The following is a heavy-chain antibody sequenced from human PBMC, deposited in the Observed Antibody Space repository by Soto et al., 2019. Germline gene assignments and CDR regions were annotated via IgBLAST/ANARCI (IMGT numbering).Heavy chain of an antibody. V-gene: IGHV3-7*01. CDR1: GFTFSSYW. Sequence: GGSLRLSCAASGFTFSSYWMSWVRQAPGKGLEWVANIKQDGSEKYYVDSVKGRFTISRDNAKNSLYLQMNSLRAEDTAVYYCARDFPGMSGYYLSYYYYYMDVWGKGTTVTVSS. D-gene: IGHD3-3*01. CDR2: IKQDGSEK. J-gene: IGHJ6*03. CDR3: ARDFPGMSGYYLSYYYYYMDV.